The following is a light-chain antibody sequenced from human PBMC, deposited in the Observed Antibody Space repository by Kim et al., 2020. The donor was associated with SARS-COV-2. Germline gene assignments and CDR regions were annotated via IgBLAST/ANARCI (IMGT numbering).Light chain of an antibody. J-gene: IGKJ4*01. CDR2: GAS. Sequence: PGERATLSCRASQSVSSSLAWYQQRPGQTPRLIIYGASTRATGIPDRFSGSGSGTDFILTISRLEPEDFAIYYCQQYADSSLSFGGGTKVDIK. CDR1: QSVSSS. CDR3: QQYADSSLS. V-gene: IGKV3-20*01.